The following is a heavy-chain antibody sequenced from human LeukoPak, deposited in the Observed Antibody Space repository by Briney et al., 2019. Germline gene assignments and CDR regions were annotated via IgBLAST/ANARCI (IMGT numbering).Heavy chain of an antibody. J-gene: IGHJ6*03. CDR1: GESFSAYY. V-gene: IGHV4-34*01. D-gene: IGHD4-17*01. Sequence: LETLSLTCAVYGESFSAYYWSWIRQTPGKGLEWIGEINHSGSTNYNPSLESRVTISLDTSKNHFSLKLSSVTAADTGVYYCATTGRRTTVTTFGRYNYMDVWGKGTTVITSS. CDR2: INHSGST. CDR3: ATTGRRTTVTTFGRYNYMDV.